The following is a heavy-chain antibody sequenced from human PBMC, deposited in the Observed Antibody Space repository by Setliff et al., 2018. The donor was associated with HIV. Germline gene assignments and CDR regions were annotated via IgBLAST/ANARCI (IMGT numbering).Heavy chain of an antibody. CDR2: IYYTGSP. CDR1: GDSISSSIYY. CDR3: AREGSPIYYFDY. Sequence: KTSETLSLTCTVSGDSISSSIYYWGWVRQPPGKGLEWIGGIYYTGSPFYNPSLKSRVTISVDTSKKQFSLKLNSVTAADTAVYYCAREGSPIYYFDYWSQGTLVTVSS. J-gene: IGHJ4*02. V-gene: IGHV4-39*07. D-gene: IGHD3-10*01.